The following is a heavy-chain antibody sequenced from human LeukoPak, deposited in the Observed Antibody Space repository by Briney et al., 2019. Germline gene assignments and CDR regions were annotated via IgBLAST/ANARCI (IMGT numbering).Heavy chain of an antibody. CDR1: GFTFSSYG. V-gene: IGHV3-30*18. Sequence: GGSLRLSCAASGFTFSSYGMHWVRQAPGKGLEWVAVISYDGSDKYYADSVKGRSTISRDNSMNTLHLQMNSLRAEDTAVYYCAKDYNYGYGYYFDYWGQGTLVTVSS. CDR2: ISYDGSDK. J-gene: IGHJ4*02. D-gene: IGHD3-10*01. CDR3: AKDYNYGYGYYFDY.